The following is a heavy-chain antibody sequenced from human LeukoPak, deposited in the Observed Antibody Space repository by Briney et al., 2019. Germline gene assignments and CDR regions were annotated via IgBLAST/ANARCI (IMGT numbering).Heavy chain of an antibody. D-gene: IGHD3-9*01. Sequence: SVKVSCKASGGTFSSYAISWVRQAPGQGLEWMGRIIPILGIANYAQKFQGRVTITADKSTSTAYMELSSLRSEDAAVYYCARDLRYFDLDPWGQGTLVTVSS. J-gene: IGHJ5*02. V-gene: IGHV1-69*04. CDR1: GGTFSSYA. CDR3: ARDLRYFDLDP. CDR2: IIPILGIA.